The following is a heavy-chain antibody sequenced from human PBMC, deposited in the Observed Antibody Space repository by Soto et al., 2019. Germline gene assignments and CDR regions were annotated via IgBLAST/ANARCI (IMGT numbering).Heavy chain of an antibody. Sequence: SETLSLTCTVSGGSISSYYWSWIRQPPGKGLEWIGYIYYSGSTNYNPSLKSRVTISVDTSKNQFSLKLSSVTAADTAVYYCARRAVATNIYYYYYMDVWGKETTVTVSS. CDR3: ARRAVATNIYYYYYMDV. V-gene: IGHV4-59*08. CDR2: IYYSGST. D-gene: IGHD5-12*01. J-gene: IGHJ6*03. CDR1: GGSISSYY.